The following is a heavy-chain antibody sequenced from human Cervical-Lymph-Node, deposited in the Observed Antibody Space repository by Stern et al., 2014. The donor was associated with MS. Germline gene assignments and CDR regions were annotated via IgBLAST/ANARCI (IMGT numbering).Heavy chain of an antibody. D-gene: IGHD2-15*01. CDR1: GYSFISHA. V-gene: IGHV1-3*01. J-gene: IGHJ3*02. Sequence: AQLVESGAEVKDPGASVKVSCKASGYSFISHAMHWVRQAPGQTFEWMGWINGDNGNTKYSQKLQGRVTITRDKTTSTAYMELSSLTSEDTAVYYCARAGYCSPSTCSDAFDIWGQGTMVTVSS. CDR3: ARAGYCSPSTCSDAFDI. CDR2: INGDNGNT.